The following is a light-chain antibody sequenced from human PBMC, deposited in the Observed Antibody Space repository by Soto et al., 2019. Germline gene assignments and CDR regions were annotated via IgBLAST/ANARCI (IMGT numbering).Light chain of an antibody. CDR3: AAWDDSLTGLE. CDR1: SSNIGSNT. Sequence: QSVLTQPPSASGTPGQRVTISCSGSSSNIGSNTVNWYQQLPGTAPKLLIYSSDQRPSGVPDRFSASKSGTSASLAISGLXSEDEADYHCAAWDDSLTGLEFGGGTKLTVL. V-gene: IGLV1-44*01. J-gene: IGLJ2*01. CDR2: SSD.